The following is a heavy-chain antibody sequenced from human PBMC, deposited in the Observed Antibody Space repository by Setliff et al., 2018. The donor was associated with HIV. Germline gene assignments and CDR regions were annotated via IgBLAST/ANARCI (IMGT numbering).Heavy chain of an antibody. D-gene: IGHD2-2*01. Sequence: SETLSLTCTVSGGSISSSGYYWSWIRQPPGKGLEWIGEINHSGSTNYNPSLKSRVTISVDTSKNQVSLRLSSVTAADTGVYYCARHRDPPGTSWIFYYYYMDLWGGGTTVTVSS. CDR3: ARHRDPPGTSWIFYYYYMDL. CDR2: INHSGST. J-gene: IGHJ6*03. CDR1: GGSISSSGYY. V-gene: IGHV4-39*01.